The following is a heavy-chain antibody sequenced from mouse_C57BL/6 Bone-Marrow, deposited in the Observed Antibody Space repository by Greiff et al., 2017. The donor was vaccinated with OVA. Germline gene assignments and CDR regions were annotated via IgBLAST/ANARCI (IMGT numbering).Heavy chain of an antibody. CDR2: ISYDGSN. CDR3: ARDRITTGVARGFAD. Sequence: DVKLQESGPGLVKPSQSLSLTCSVTGYSIPSGYYWNWIRQFPGNHLEWMGYISYDGSNNYNPSLKNRISITRDTSKNQFFLKLNSVTTEYTATYYCARDRITTGVARGFADWGQGTLVTVSA. V-gene: IGHV3-6*01. D-gene: IGHD1-1*01. J-gene: IGHJ3*01. CDR1: GYSIPSGYY.